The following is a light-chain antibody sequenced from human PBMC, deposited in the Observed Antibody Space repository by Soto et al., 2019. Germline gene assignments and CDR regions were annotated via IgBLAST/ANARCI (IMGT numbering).Light chain of an antibody. CDR1: QSVTSN. CDR2: GAS. J-gene: IGKJ1*01. CDR3: QQYNNWPPWT. V-gene: IGKV3-15*01. Sequence: EIVMTQSPATLSVSPGERATLSCRASQSVTSNLAWYQQKPGHAPRLLIYGASTRATGIPARFSGSGSGTEFTLTISSLQSEDFAVYYCQQYNNWPPWTLGQGTKVEIK.